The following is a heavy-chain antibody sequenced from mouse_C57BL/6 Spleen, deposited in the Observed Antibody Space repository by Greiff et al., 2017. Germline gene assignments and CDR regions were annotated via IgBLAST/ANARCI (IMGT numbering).Heavy chain of an antibody. V-gene: IGHV1-53*01. Sequence: QVQLQQPGTELVKPGASVKLSCKASGYTFTSYWMHWVKQRPGQGLAWIGNINPSNGGTNYNEKFKSKATLTVDKSSSTAYMQLSSLTSEDSAVYYCARGDYDDWYFEVWGTGTTVTVSS. J-gene: IGHJ1*03. CDR1: GYTFTSYW. CDR2: INPSNGGT. D-gene: IGHD2-4*01. CDR3: ARGDYDDWYFEV.